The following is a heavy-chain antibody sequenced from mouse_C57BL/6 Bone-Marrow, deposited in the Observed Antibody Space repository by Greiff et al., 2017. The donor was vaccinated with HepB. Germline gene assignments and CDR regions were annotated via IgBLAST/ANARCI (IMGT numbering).Heavy chain of an antibody. CDR3: ARHGKGYDYDDGRWFAY. J-gene: IGHJ3*01. V-gene: IGHV5-6*01. Sequence: EVKLMESGGDLVKPGGSLKLSCAASGFTFSSYGMSWVRQTPDKRLEWVATISSGGSYTYYPDSVKGRFTISRDNAKNTLYLQMSSLKSEDTAMYYCARHGKGYDYDDGRWFAYWGQGTLVTVSA. D-gene: IGHD2-4*01. CDR2: ISSGGSYT. CDR1: GFTFSSYG.